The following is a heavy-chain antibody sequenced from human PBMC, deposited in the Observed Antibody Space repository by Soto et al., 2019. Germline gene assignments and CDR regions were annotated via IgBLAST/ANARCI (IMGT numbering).Heavy chain of an antibody. CDR3: AREGEPRDYGMDV. CDR1: GYTFTSYY. CDR2: INPSGGST. Sequence: GASVKVSCKASGYTFTSYYMHWVRQAPGQGLEWMGIINPSGGSTSYAQKFQGRVTMTRDTSTSTVYMELSSLRSEDTAVYYCAREGEPRDYGMDVWGQGTTVTVS. D-gene: IGHD3-10*01. J-gene: IGHJ6*02. V-gene: IGHV1-46*01.